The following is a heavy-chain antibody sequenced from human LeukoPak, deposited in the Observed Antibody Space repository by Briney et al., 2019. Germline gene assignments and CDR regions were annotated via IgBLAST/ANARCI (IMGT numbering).Heavy chain of an antibody. CDR1: GYSFTDFY. J-gene: IGHJ6*02. CDR2: IIPNSGGT. V-gene: IGHV1-2*02. Sequence: ASVKVSCKASGYSFTDFYMHWVRQAPGQGLEWMGWIIPNSGGTTYAQKFQGRVTMTRDTSISTAYMELSRLRSDDTAVYYCARDLRNGSGSYSGYYYCMDVWGQGTTVTVSS. D-gene: IGHD3-10*01. CDR3: ARDLRNGSGSYSGYYYCMDV.